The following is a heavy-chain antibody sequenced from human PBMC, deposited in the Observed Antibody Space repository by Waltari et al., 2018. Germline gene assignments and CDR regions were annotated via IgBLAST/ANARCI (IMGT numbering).Heavy chain of an antibody. J-gene: IGHJ4*02. CDR1: CCTFTSYG. V-gene: IGHV1-18*01. CDR2: ISAYNGNT. Sequence: VQLVQSGAEVKKPGASVKVSCKASCCTFTSYGISWVLQAPGKGLEWMGWISAYNGNTNYAQKLQGRVTMTTETSTSTDYMELRSLRSDDTAVYYCARVGSNLAAAGNGNFDYWGQGTLVTVSS. D-gene: IGHD6-13*01. CDR3: ARVGSNLAAAGNGNFDY.